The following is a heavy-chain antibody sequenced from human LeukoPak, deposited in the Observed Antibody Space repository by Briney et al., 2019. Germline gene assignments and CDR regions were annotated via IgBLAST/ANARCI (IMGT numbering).Heavy chain of an antibody. CDR1: GGSISSGGYY. CDR3: ARVVDNWFDP. V-gene: IGHV4-31*03. Sequence: SETLSLTCTVSGGSISSGGYYWSWIRQHPGKGLEWIGYIYYSGSTHYNPSLKSRVTISVDTSKNQFSLKLSSVTAADTAVYYCARVVDNWFDPWGQGTLVTVSS. CDR2: IYYSGST. J-gene: IGHJ5*02.